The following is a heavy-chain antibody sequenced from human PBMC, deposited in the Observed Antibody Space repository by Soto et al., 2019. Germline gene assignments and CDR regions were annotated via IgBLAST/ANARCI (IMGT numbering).Heavy chain of an antibody. CDR3: AHSRPPRLLDY. CDR1: GFSLSTSVVG. CDR2: IYWDDDK. V-gene: IGHV2-5*02. Sequence: QITLKESGPPLVKPTQTLTLTCTFSGFSLSTSVVGVGWIRQPPVKAMEWLALIYWDDDKRYSSSLNSRITIPKDVTKNQMVIKITNMDPVDTSTYHCAHSRPPRLLDYWGQGTLVTVSS. D-gene: IGHD6-6*01. J-gene: IGHJ4*02.